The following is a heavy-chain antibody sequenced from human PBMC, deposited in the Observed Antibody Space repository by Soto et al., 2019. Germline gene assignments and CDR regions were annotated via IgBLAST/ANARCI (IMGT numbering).Heavy chain of an antibody. CDR1: GGSISSGGYY. D-gene: IGHD6-6*01. J-gene: IGHJ6*02. CDR2: IYYSGST. V-gene: IGHV4-31*03. CDR3: ARESIAARPFDYYYGMDV. Sequence: SETLSLTCTVSGGSISSGGYYWSWIRQHPGKGLEWIGYIYYSGSTYYNPSLKSRVTISVDTSKNQFSLKLSSVTAADTAVYYCARESIAARPFDYYYGMDVWGQGTTVTVSS.